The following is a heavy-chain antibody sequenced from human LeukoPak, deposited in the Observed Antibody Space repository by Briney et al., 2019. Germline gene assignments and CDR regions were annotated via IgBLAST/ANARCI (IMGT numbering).Heavy chain of an antibody. CDR3: ARGAQTGYSSGWDELDY. CDR1: GGSFSGYY. V-gene: IGHV4-34*01. D-gene: IGHD6-19*01. Sequence: PSETLSLTCAVYGGSFSGYYWSWIRQPPGEGLEWIGEINHSGSTNYNPSLKSRVTISVDTSKNQFSLKLSSVTAADTAVYYCARGAQTGYSSGWDELDYWGQGTLVTVSS. CDR2: INHSGST. J-gene: IGHJ4*02.